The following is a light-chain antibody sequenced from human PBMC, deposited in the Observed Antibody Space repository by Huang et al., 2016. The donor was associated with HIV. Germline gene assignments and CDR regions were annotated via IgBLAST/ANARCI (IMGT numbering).Light chain of an antibody. CDR2: GAS. CDR1: QSVSSD. Sequence: EIVLTQSPGTLSLSPGERATLSCRASQSVSSDVAWYQQKPGQAPRLLIYGASTRATGIPDRFSSSGSGTDFTLTISRLEPEDFAVYYCQQSDTSPQTFGQGTKLEIK. V-gene: IGKV3-20*01. CDR3: QQSDTSPQT. J-gene: IGKJ2*01.